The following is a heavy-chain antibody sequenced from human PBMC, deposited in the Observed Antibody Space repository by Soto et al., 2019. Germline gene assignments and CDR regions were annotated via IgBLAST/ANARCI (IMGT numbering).Heavy chain of an antibody. CDR2: IVVGSGNT. Sequence: GASVKVSCKASGFTFTSSAVQWVRQARGQRLEWIGWIVVGSGNTNYAQKFQERVTITRDMSTSTAYMELSSLRSEDTAVYYCAAFHRYGDYDFDYWGQGTLVTVSS. CDR1: GFTFTSSA. V-gene: IGHV1-58*01. J-gene: IGHJ4*01. D-gene: IGHD4-17*01. CDR3: AAFHRYGDYDFDY.